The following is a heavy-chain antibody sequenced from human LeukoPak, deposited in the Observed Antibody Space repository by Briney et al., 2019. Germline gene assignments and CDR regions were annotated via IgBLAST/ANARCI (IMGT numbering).Heavy chain of an antibody. Sequence: GASVKVSCKASGYTFTGYYMHWVRQAPGQELEWMGWINPNSGGTNYAQKFQGRVTMTRDTSISTAYMELSRLRSDDTAVYYCAREYYDYVWGSYRYFDYWGQGTLVTVSS. D-gene: IGHD3-16*02. CDR2: INPNSGGT. V-gene: IGHV1-2*02. J-gene: IGHJ4*02. CDR3: AREYYDYVWGSYRYFDY. CDR1: GYTFTGYY.